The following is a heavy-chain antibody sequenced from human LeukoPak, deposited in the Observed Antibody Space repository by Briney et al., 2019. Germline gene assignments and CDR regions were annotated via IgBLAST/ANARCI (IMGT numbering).Heavy chain of an antibody. J-gene: IGHJ4*02. CDR3: AKESVFGVVEDY. D-gene: IGHD3-3*01. V-gene: IGHV4-4*07. Sequence: PSETLSLTCTVSGGSISSYYWSWIRQPAGKGLEWIGRIYTSGSTNYNPSLKSRVTMSVGTSKNQFSLKLSSVTAADTAVYYCAKESVFGVVEDYWGQGTLVTVSS. CDR1: GGSISSYY. CDR2: IYTSGST.